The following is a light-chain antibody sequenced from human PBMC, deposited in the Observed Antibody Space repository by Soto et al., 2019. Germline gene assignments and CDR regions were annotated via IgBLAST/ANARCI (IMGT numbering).Light chain of an antibody. CDR2: GAS. J-gene: IGKJ1*01. Sequence: EIVMTQSPATLSVSPGERATLSCRASQSVSSNLAWYQQKPGQAPRLLIYGASTRATGVPVRFSGSGSGTEFTRTIRSLQSEDFAVYYCQHYNNWPPWTFGQGTKVEIK. CDR1: QSVSSN. CDR3: QHYNNWPPWT. V-gene: IGKV3-15*01.